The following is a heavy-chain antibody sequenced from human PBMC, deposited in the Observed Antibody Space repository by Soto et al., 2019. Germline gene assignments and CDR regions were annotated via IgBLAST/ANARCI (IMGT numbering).Heavy chain of an antibody. CDR1: GGSISSYD. J-gene: IGHJ3*02. CDR2: IYYSGST. Sequence: QVQLQESGPGLVKPSETLSLTCTVSGGSISSYDWSWIRQPPGKGLEWIGYIYYSGSTNYNPSLKSLVTISVDTSKNQFSLKLSSVTAADTAVYYCARDRFPSYYYDCSGYGAFDIWGQGTMVTVSS. V-gene: IGHV4-59*01. D-gene: IGHD3-22*01. CDR3: ARDRFPSYYYDCSGYGAFDI.